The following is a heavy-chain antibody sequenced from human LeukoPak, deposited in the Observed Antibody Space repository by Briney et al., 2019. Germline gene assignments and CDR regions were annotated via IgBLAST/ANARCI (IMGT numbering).Heavy chain of an antibody. D-gene: IGHD5-24*01. CDR1: GGTFSSYA. Sequence: ASVKVSCKASGGTFSSYAISWVRHAPGQGLEWMGGIIPIFGTANYAQKFQGRVTITTDESTSTAYMELSSLRSEDTAVYYCASTGMATIYTPFDYWGQGTLVTLSS. J-gene: IGHJ4*02. CDR3: ASTGMATIYTPFDY. V-gene: IGHV1-69*05. CDR2: IIPIFGTA.